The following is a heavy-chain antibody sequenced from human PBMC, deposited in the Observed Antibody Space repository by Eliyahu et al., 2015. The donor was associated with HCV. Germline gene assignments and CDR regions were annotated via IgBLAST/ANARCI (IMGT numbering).Heavy chain of an antibody. J-gene: IGHJ5*02. CDR3: ASGGGGIAVTGTGGWFDP. Sequence: QVQLQESGPGLVKPSETLSLTCTVSGGSIPTYYXSWXRQPPGKGLEWIGYIHFSGSTNYNPSLKSRVTISIDTSKNQFSLNLTSVTAADTAMYYCASGGGGIAVTGTGGWFDPWGQGTLVTVSS. CDR1: GGSIPTYY. D-gene: IGHD6-19*01. V-gene: IGHV4-59*01. CDR2: IHFSGST.